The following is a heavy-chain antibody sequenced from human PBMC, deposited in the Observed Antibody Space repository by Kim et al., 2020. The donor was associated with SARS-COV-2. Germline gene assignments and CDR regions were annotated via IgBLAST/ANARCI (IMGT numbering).Heavy chain of an antibody. J-gene: IGHJ4*02. CDR3: ARITMVRGVIPSFDY. V-gene: IGHV3-53*04. D-gene: IGHD3-10*01. CDR1: GFTVSSNY. Sequence: GGSLRLSCAASGFTVSSNYMSWVRQAPGKGLEWVSVIYSGGSTYYADSVKGRFTISRHNSKNTLYLQMNSLRAEDTAVYYCARITMVRGVIPSFDYWGQGTLVTVSS. CDR2: IYSGGST.